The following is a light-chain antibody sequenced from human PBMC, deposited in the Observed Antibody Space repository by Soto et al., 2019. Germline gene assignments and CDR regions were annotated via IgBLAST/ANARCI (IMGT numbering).Light chain of an antibody. V-gene: IGLV2-14*03. Sequence: QYALTQPTSVSGSPGQSITISCTGNDNDIGTYDYVSWYQQHPGRAPRLLIHGVTTRPSGISGRFSGSKSGLTASLTISGLQPEDEADYYCSSFTSNRIYVFGPGTKVTVL. CDR2: GVT. CDR3: SSFTSNRIYV. J-gene: IGLJ1*01. CDR1: DNDIGTYDY.